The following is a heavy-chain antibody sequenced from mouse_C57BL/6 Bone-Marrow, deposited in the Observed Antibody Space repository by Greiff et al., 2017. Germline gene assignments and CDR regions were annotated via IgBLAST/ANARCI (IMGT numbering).Heavy chain of an antibody. J-gene: IGHJ3*01. CDR2: IYPRSGNT. CDR3: AREGYSNSFAY. V-gene: IGHV1-81*01. Sequence: VQLQQSGAELARPGASVTLSCKASGYTFTSYGISWVKQRTGQGLEWIGEIYPRSGNTYYNEKFKGKATLTADKSSSTAYMELRSLTSEDSAVYFCAREGYSNSFAYWGQGTLVTVSA. D-gene: IGHD2-5*01. CDR1: GYTFTSYG.